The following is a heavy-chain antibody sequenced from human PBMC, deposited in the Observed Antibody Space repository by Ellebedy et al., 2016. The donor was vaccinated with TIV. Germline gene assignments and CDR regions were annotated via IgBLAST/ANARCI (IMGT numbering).Heavy chain of an antibody. J-gene: IGHJ4*02. D-gene: IGHD2-2*01. CDR3: ARDGSTSDTTFDS. CDR1: GFAFRDYS. V-gene: IGHV3-11*04. CDR2: ISGTSSNV. Sequence: GGSLRLXXAASGFAFRDYSMSWIRQAPGKGLEWLSFISGTSSNVYYADSVKGRFTISRDNSKNTLYLQMNSLRAEDTAVYYCARDGSTSDTTFDSWGQGALVTVSS.